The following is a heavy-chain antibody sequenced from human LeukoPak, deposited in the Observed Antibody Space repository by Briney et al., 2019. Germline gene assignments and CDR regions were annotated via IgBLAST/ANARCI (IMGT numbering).Heavy chain of an antibody. D-gene: IGHD6-6*01. CDR3: AKSSSGLYAFDI. Sequence: GGXLRLSCAASGFTFSSYGMHWVRQAPGKGLEWVAFVRFDGSNKYYADSVKGRFTISRDNSKNTLYLQVNSLRAEDTAVYYCAKSSSGLYAFDIWGQGTMVTVSS. CDR2: VRFDGSNK. J-gene: IGHJ3*02. V-gene: IGHV3-30*02. CDR1: GFTFSSYG.